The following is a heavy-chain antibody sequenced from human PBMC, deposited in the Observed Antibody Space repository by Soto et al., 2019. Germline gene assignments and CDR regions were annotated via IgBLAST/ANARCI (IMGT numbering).Heavy chain of an antibody. Sequence: ASVKVSCKASGYTFTSYGISWVRQAPGQGLEWMGWISAYNGNTNYAQKLQGRVTMTTDTSTSTAYMELRSLRSDDTAVYYCARDMVRGVMHSDYYYGMDVWGQGTTVTVSS. CDR3: ARDMVRGVMHSDYYYGMDV. D-gene: IGHD3-10*01. CDR2: ISAYNGNT. CDR1: GYTFTSYG. J-gene: IGHJ6*02. V-gene: IGHV1-18*01.